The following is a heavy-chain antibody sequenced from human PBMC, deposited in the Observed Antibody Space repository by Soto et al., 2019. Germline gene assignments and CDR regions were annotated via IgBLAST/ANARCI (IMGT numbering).Heavy chain of an antibody. J-gene: IGHJ4*02. D-gene: IGHD1-26*01. CDR2: ISGSGGST. CDR1: GFTFSSYA. V-gene: IGHV3-23*01. CDR3: AKAGGYSGSPLDSVGPRILDY. Sequence: GGSLRLSCAASGFTFSSYAMSWVRQAPGKGLEWVSAISGSGGSTYYAGSVKGRFTISRDNSKNTLYLQMNSLRAEDTAVYYCAKAGGYSGSPLDSVGPRILDYWGQGTLVPSPQ.